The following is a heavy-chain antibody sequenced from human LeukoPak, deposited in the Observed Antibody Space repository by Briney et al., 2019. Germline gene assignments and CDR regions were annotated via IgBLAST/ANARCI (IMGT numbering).Heavy chain of an antibody. CDR2: INPNSGGT. V-gene: IGHV1-2*02. CDR3: ARVRGGDSSGYYLGDFDY. J-gene: IGHJ4*02. D-gene: IGHD3-22*01. Sequence: GASVKVSCKASGYTFTGYYMHWVRQAPGQGLEWMGWINPNSGGTNYAQKFQGRVTMTRETSISTAYMELSRLRSDDAAVYYCARVRGGDSSGYYLGDFDYWGQGTLITVSS. CDR1: GYTFTGYY.